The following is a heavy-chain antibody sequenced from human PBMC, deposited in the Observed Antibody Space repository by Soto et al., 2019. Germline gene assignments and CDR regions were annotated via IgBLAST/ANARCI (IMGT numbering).Heavy chain of an antibody. V-gene: IGHV4-34*01. CDR2: INHSGST. Sequence: SETLSLTCAFYGWSFSGYYWSWIRQPPGKGLEWIGEINHSGSTNYNPSLKSRVTISVDTSKNQFSLKLSSVTAADTAVYYCARELTRAKYYMDVWGKGTTVTVSS. CDR3: ARELTRAKYYMDV. J-gene: IGHJ6*03. CDR1: GWSFSGYY. D-gene: IGHD2-15*01.